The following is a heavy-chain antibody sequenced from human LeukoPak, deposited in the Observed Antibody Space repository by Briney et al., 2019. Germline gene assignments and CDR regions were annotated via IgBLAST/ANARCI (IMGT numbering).Heavy chain of an antibody. J-gene: IGHJ4*02. CDR3: AKYSGSYYYPPNWDS. D-gene: IGHD1-26*01. V-gene: IGHV3-23*01. Sequence: GGSLRLSCLTSGFTLSTNAMSWVRQAPGKGLEWISGISGSGASTYYADSVKGRFTISRDDSRNTLYLQMNSLRGDDTAVYYCAKYSGSYYYPPNWDSWGQGTLVTVSS. CDR1: GFTLSTNA. CDR2: ISGSGAST.